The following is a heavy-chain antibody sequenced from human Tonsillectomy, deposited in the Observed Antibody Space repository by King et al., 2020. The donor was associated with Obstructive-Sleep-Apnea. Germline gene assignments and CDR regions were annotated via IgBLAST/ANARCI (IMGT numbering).Heavy chain of an antibody. CDR2: VSLSGGSA. CDR3: VGTFAYKASLGGV. CDR1: GYTFTTYY. D-gene: IGHD3-10*01. J-gene: IGHJ6*02. V-gene: IGHV1-46*01. Sequence: VQLVESGAEVKKPGASVKVSCKASGYTFTTYYFHWVRQAPGQGLEWMGVVSLSGGSAFYSQKFQGRVTMTTDTSTSTGYMEVGSLRSEDTAIYYCVGTFAYKASLGGVWGRGTTATVSS.